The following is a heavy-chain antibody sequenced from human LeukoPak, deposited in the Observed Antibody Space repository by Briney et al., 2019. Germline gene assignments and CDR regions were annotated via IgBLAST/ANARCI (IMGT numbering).Heavy chain of an antibody. CDR1: GASLSNHY. Sequence: SETLSLTCTVSGASLSNHYWSWIRQPPGKGLEWIGYIYNSGSTNYNPSLKSRVTISVDTSKNQFSLKLSSVTAADTAVYYCAGWFTSSYDYWGQGTPVTVSS. V-gene: IGHV4-59*11. D-gene: IGHD3-10*01. J-gene: IGHJ4*02. CDR2: IYNSGST. CDR3: AGWFTSSYDY.